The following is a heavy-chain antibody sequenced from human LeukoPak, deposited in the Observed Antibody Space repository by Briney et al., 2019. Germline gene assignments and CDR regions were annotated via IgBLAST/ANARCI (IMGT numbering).Heavy chain of an antibody. CDR3: ARSPPLGYDILTGNTPPPFDY. J-gene: IGHJ4*02. Sequence: GASVKVSCKASGYTFTGYYMHWVRQAPGQGLEWMGWINPNSGGTNYAQKFQGWVTMTRDTSISTAYMELSRLRSDDTAVYYCARSPPLGYDILTGNTPPPFDYWGQGTLVTVSS. D-gene: IGHD3-9*01. CDR2: INPNSGGT. CDR1: GYTFTGYY. V-gene: IGHV1-2*04.